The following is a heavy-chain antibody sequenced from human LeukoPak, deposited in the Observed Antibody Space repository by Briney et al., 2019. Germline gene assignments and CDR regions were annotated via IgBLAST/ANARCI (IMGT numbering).Heavy chain of an antibody. J-gene: IGHJ4*02. V-gene: IGHV3-64*01. CDR1: GSTFSSYA. Sequence: GGSLRLSCAASGSTFSSYAMHWVRQAPGKGLEYVSAISSNGGSTYYANSVKGRFTISRDNSKNTLYLQMGSLRAEDMAVYYCARVGGSYYEFDYWGQGTLVTVSS. CDR3: ARVGGSYYEFDY. D-gene: IGHD1-26*01. CDR2: ISSNGGST.